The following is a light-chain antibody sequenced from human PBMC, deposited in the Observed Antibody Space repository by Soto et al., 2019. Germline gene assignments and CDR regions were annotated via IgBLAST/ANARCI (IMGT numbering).Light chain of an antibody. V-gene: IGLV2-14*03. CDR1: SSDVGAYNY. Sequence: QSALTQPASVSGSPGQSISISCTGTSSDVGAYNYISWYQQHPGTAPKLIIYDVSNRPSGVSSRFSGSKSGNTASLTISGLQAEDGADYYCSAYTITSPYVFGTGTKLTVL. J-gene: IGLJ1*01. CDR3: SAYTITSPYV. CDR2: DVS.